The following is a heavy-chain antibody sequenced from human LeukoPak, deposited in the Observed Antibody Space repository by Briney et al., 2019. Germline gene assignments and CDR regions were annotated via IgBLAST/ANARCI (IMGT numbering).Heavy chain of an antibody. CDR2: IYTSGST. D-gene: IGHD6-13*01. CDR3: ARVTIAAAGYYYMDV. J-gene: IGHJ6*03. Sequence: SLTLSLTCTVSGGSISSGSYYWSWIRQPAGKGLEWIGRIYTSGSTNYNPSLKSRVTISVDTSKNQFSLKLSSVTAADTAVYYCARVTIAAAGYYYMDVWGKGTTVTVSS. CDR1: GGSISSGSYY. V-gene: IGHV4-61*02.